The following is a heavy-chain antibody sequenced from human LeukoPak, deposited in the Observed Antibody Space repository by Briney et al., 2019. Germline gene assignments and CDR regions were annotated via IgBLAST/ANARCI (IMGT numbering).Heavy chain of an antibody. D-gene: IGHD3-22*01. J-gene: IGHJ4*02. CDR2: IIPILGIA. Sequence: SVKVSCKASGGTFSSYAISWVRQAPVQGLEWMGRIIPILGIANYAQKFQGRVTITADKSTSTAYMELSSLRSEDTAVYYCARDYRYYYDSSGTGYFDYWGQGTLVTVSS. CDR1: GGTFSSYA. CDR3: ARDYRYYYDSSGTGYFDY. V-gene: IGHV1-69*04.